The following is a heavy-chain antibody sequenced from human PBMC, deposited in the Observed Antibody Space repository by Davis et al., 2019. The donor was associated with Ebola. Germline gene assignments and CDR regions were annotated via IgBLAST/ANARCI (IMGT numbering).Heavy chain of an antibody. V-gene: IGHV6-1*01. CDR1: GDSVSSGG. CDR2: TYYNSKWFN. J-gene: IGHJ6*04. D-gene: IGHD5-18*01. CDR3: ARGWLRAGIDV. Sequence: HSQTLSLTCAISGDSVSSGGWNWIRQSPSRGLEWLGRTYYNSKWFNDYAASVKSRIIINPDTSKNQFSLQLNSVTPEDTALYYCARGWLRAGIDVWGEGTTVTVSS.